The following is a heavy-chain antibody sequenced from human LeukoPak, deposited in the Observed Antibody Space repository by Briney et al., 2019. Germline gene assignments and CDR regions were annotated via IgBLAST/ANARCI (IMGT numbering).Heavy chain of an antibody. CDR2: ISSSSSTI. D-gene: IGHD6-13*01. CDR3: AKDRIAAVGTPYYYYGMDV. CDR1: GFTFSSYS. Sequence: GGSLRLSCAASGFTFSSYSMNWVRQAPGKGLEWVSYISSSSSTIYYADSVKGRFTISRDNSKNTLYLQVNSLRAEDTAVYYCAKDRIAAVGTPYYYYGMDVWGQGTTVTVSS. J-gene: IGHJ6*02. V-gene: IGHV3-48*01.